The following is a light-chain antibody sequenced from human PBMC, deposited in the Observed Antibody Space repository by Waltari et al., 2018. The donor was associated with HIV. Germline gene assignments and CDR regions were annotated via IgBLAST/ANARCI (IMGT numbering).Light chain of an antibody. Sequence: DIQMTQSPSSLSASVGDRVTITCRASQNIRSNLNWYQQRPGKAPKLLIYATSSLQNGVPPRFSGSGSGTDFTLTINSLQPEDFATYHCQQSYSAPPIFGGGTKVELK. CDR3: QQSYSAPPI. J-gene: IGKJ4*01. CDR1: QNIRSN. V-gene: IGKV1-39*01. CDR2: ATS.